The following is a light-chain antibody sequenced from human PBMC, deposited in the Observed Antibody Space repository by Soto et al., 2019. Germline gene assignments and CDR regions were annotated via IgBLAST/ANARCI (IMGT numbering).Light chain of an antibody. J-gene: IGLJ2*01. CDR1: NSNIGAGYE. V-gene: IGLV1-40*01. CDR3: QSYDSSLSAAI. Sequence: QSVLTQPPSVSGAPGQRITFSCTGSNSNIGAGYEVHWYQQLPGTAPKLLIYDSINRPSGVPDRFSGSKSGTSASLAITGLQAGDEADYYCQSYDSSLSAAIFGGGTKLTVL. CDR2: DSI.